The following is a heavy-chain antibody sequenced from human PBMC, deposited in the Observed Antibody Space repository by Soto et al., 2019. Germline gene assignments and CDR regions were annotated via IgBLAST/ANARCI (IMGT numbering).Heavy chain of an antibody. CDR3: ARESAGSGKNNWFDX. CDR1: GGSISNYC. J-gene: IGHJ5*02. Sequence: PSETLSLTCTVSGGSISNYCWSWIRQPPGKGLEWIWYIYYSGSTNYNPSLKSRVTMSADTSKNQLSLKLTSVTAAETAVYYCARESAGSGKNNWFDXWGQGTLVTVSX. CDR2: IYYSGST. D-gene: IGHD3-10*01. V-gene: IGHV4-59*01.